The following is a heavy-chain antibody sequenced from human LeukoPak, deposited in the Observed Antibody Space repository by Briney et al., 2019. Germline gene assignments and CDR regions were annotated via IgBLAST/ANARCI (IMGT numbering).Heavy chain of an antibody. D-gene: IGHD6-13*01. CDR1: GYTFTSYG. CDR2: ISAYNGNT. V-gene: IGHV1-18*01. CDR3: ARGSSSWYRGGLFDY. J-gene: IGHJ4*02. Sequence: GASVKVSCKASGYTFTSYGISWVRQAPGQGLEWMGWISAYNGNTNYAQKLQGRVTMTTDTSTSTAYMELRSLRSDDTAVYYCARGSSSWYRGGLFDYWGQGTLVTVSS.